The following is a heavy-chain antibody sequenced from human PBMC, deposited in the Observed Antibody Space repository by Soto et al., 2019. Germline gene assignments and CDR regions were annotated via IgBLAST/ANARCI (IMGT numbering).Heavy chain of an antibody. Sequence: PSETLSVTCTVSGGSVSSGSYYWGWIRQPPGKGLEWIGYIYYSGSTNYNPSLKSRVTISVDTSKNQFSLKLSSVPAADTSVYYCAGRIAVGGEPYYYGMDVWGQRTTVTVSS. CDR3: AGRIAVGGEPYYYGMDV. V-gene: IGHV4-61*01. CDR2: IYYSGST. D-gene: IGHD6-19*01. CDR1: GGSVSSGSYY. J-gene: IGHJ6*02.